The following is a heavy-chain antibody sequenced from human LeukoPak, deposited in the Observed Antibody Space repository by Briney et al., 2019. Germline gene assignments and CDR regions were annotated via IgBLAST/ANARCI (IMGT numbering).Heavy chain of an antibody. CDR1: GGSISSYY. V-gene: IGHV4-4*07. CDR3: ARDGEYCSSTSCPIPDY. CDR2: IYTSGRT. Sequence: KPSETLSLTCTVSGGSISSYYWSWIRQPAGKGREWIGRIYTSGRTNYNPSLKSRVTMSVDTSKNQFSLKLSSVTAADTAVYYCARDGEYCSSTSCPIPDYWGQGTLVTVSS. D-gene: IGHD2-2*01. J-gene: IGHJ4*02.